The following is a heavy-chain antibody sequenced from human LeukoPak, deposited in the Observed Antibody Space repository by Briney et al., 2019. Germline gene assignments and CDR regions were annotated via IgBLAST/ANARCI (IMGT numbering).Heavy chain of an antibody. D-gene: IGHD2-2*01. CDR3: ARHGGWCSSTSCHNWFDP. CDR1: GGSFSGYY. Sequence: SETLSLTCAVYGGSFSGYYWSWIRQPPGKGLEWIGEINHSGSTNYNPSLKSRVTISVDTSKNQFSLKLSSVTAADAAVYYCARHGGWCSSTSCHNWFDPWGQGTLVTVSS. CDR2: INHSGST. V-gene: IGHV4-34*01. J-gene: IGHJ5*02.